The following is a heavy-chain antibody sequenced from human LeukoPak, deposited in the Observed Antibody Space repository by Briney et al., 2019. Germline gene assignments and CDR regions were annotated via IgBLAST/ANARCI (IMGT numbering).Heavy chain of an antibody. D-gene: IGHD6-19*01. Sequence: SVNVSCKASGGTFSSYAISWVRQAPGQGLEWMGGIIPIFGTANYAQKFQGRVTITADESTSTAYMELSSLRSEDTAVYYCAREAVAGDYFDYWGQGTLVTVSS. CDR2: IIPIFGTA. V-gene: IGHV1-69*01. J-gene: IGHJ4*02. CDR3: AREAVAGDYFDY. CDR1: GGTFSSYA.